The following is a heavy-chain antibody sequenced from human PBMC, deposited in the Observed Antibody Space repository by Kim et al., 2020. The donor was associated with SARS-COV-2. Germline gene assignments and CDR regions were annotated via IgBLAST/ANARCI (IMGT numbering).Heavy chain of an antibody. CDR1: GGSISSYY. CDR2: IYYSGST. V-gene: IGHV4-59*08. J-gene: IGHJ4*02. Sequence: SETLSLTCTVSGGSISSYYWSWIRQPPGKGLEWIGYIYYSGSTNYNPSLKSRVTISVDTSKNQFSLKLSSVTAADTAVYYCASRYYYGSGSYFFDYWGQGTLVTVSS. CDR3: ASRYYYGSGSYFFDY. D-gene: IGHD3-10*01.